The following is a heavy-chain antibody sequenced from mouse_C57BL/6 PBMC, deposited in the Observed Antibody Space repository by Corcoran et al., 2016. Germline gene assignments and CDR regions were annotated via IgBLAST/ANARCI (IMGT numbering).Heavy chain of an antibody. CDR1: GYTFTDYY. Sequence: DVQLQQSGPVLVKPGASVKMSCKASGYTFTDYYMNWVKQSHGKSLEWIGVINPYNGGTSYNQKFKGKATLTVDKSSSTAYMELNSLTSEDSAVYYCARGYSNYGYFDVWGTGTTVTVSS. V-gene: IGHV1-19*01. J-gene: IGHJ1*03. D-gene: IGHD2-5*01. CDR2: INPYNGGT. CDR3: ARGYSNYGYFDV.